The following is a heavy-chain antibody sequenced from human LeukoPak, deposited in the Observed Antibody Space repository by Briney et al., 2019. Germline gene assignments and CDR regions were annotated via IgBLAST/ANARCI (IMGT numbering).Heavy chain of an antibody. CDR2: IYYSGST. CDR3: AREYYCSSTSCYAYFDY. Sequence: PSETLSLTCTVSGGSISSYYWSWIRQPPGKGLEWIGYIYYSGSTNYNPSLKSRVTISVDTSKNQFSLKLSSVTAADTAVYYCAREYYCSSTSCYAYFDYWGQGTLVTVSS. D-gene: IGHD2-2*01. J-gene: IGHJ4*02. V-gene: IGHV4-59*12. CDR1: GGSISSYY.